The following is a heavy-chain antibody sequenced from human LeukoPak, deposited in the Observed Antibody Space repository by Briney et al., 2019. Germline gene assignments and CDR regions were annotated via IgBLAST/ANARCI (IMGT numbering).Heavy chain of an antibody. CDR1: GYTFTSYY. V-gene: IGHV1-46*01. D-gene: IGHD2-2*01. CDR2: INPSGGST. Sequence: ASVKVSCKASGYTFTSYYMHWVRQAPGQGLEWMGIINPSGGSTSYAQKFQGRVTMTRDTSTSTVYMELSSLRSEDTAVYYCARDLYCSSTSCGDHYYYGMDVWGQGTTVTVSS. CDR3: ARDLYCSSTSCGDHYYYGMDV. J-gene: IGHJ6*02.